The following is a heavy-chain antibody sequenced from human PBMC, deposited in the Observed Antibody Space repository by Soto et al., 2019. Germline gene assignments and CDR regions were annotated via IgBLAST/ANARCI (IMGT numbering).Heavy chain of an antibody. CDR3: GTRPGGGGY. V-gene: IGHV3-53*01. D-gene: IGHD3-10*01. Sequence: EVQLVESGGGLIQPGGSLRLSCAVSGFTVSNNYMSWVRQAPGKGLEGVSVIYSGGYTAYGDSVKGRFTISRDNSKTTLYLQTNRPGAHHPAVFYGGTRPGGGGYWGQGTLVTVSS. CDR1: GFTVSNNY. J-gene: IGHJ4*02. CDR2: IYSGGYT.